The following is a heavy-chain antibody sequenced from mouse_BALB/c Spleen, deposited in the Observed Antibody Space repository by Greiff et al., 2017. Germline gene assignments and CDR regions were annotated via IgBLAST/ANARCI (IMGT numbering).Heavy chain of an antibody. V-gene: IGHV5-17*02. J-gene: IGHJ3*01. CDR3: ARSYYGAGFFAY. CDR1: GFTFSSFG. D-gene: IGHD1-1*01. Sequence: EVMLVESGGGLVQPGGSRKLSCAASGFTFSSFGMHWVRQAPEKGLEWVAYISSGSSTIYYADTVKGRFTISRDNPKNTLFLQMTSLRSEDTAMYYCARSYYGAGFFAYWGQGTLVTVSA. CDR2: ISSGSSTI.